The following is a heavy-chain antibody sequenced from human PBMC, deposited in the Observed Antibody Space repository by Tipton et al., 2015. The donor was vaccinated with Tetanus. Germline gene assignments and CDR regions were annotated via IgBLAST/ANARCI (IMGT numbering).Heavy chain of an antibody. CDR2: ITYSART. CDR1: GSSMSSYY. D-gene: IGHD3-10*02. V-gene: IGHV4-59*01. CDR3: ARVKVSVYGPQVDYFLDS. Sequence: TLSLTCSVSGSSMSSYYWSWIRQTPGNRLEWIGYITYSARTKYNPSLTSRVTLSLEASKNEFSLRLSSVTAADTALYHCARVKVSVYGPQVDYFLDSWGQGTLVTVSS. J-gene: IGHJ4*02.